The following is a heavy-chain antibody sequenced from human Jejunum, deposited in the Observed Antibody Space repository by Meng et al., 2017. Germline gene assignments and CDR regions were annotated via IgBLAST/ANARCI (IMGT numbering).Heavy chain of an antibody. CDR1: GFTFSSYG. J-gene: IGHJ4*02. CDR3: ARDLGYSYGHPSDY. CDR2: ISYDGSNK. Sequence: QVQLVESGGGVVQPGRSLRLSCAASGFTFSSYGMHWVRQAPGKGLEWVAVISYDGSNKYYADFVKGRFTISRDNSKNTLYLQMNSLRTEDTAVYYCARDLGYSYGHPSDYWGQGTLVTVSS. D-gene: IGHD5-18*01. V-gene: IGHV3-30*19.